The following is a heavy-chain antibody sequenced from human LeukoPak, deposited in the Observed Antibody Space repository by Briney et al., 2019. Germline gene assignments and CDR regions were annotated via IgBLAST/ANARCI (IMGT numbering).Heavy chain of an antibody. CDR1: GFTVGDYA. Sequence: SLRLSCTPSGFTVGDYAMSWVRQAPGKGLEWVGFIRSKGYGGTTEYAASVQGRFSISRDDSKSIAYLQMNSLKSEDSAVYYCTRDRWAAGSIAFDMWGQGTTVIVSS. J-gene: IGHJ3*02. CDR2: IRSKGYGGTT. CDR3: TRDRWAAGSIAFDM. D-gene: IGHD6-13*01. V-gene: IGHV3-49*04.